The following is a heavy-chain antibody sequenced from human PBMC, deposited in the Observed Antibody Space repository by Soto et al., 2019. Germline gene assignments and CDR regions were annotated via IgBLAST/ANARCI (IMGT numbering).Heavy chain of an antibody. V-gene: IGHV1-18*01. D-gene: IGHD3-10*01. Sequence: EASVKVSCKASGYTSTSYGISWVRQAPGQGLEWMGWISAYNGNTNYAQKLQGRVTMTTDTSTSTAYMELRSLRSYDTAVYYCATRLWFGELNAFDIWGQGTMVTVSS. CDR1: GYTSTSYG. CDR3: ATRLWFGELNAFDI. CDR2: ISAYNGNT. J-gene: IGHJ3*02.